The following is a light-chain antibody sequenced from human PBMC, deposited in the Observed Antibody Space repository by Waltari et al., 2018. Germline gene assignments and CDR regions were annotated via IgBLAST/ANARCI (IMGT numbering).Light chain of an antibody. CDR3: QQYSSSPYT. CDR2: VAS. CDR1: QSVSSSY. J-gene: IGKJ2*01. V-gene: IGKV3-20*01. Sequence: EIVLTQSPGTLSLSPGERATLSCRASQSVSSSYLAWYQQKPGQAPRLLIYVASSRATGIPDRFSGSGSGTDFTLTISRLEPEDFAVYYCQQYSSSPYTFGQGTKVEIK.